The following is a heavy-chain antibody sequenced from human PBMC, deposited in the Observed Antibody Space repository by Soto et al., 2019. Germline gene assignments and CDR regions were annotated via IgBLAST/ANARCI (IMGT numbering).Heavy chain of an antibody. CDR2: ISSSSSYI. J-gene: IGHJ4*02. CDR3: ARTGDHIDY. CDR1: GFTFSSYA. Sequence: KPGGSLRLSCAASGFTFSSYAMNWVRQAPGKGLEWVSSISSSSSYIDYADSVKGRFTMSRDNAKNSLYLQMNSLRAEDTAVYYCARTGDHIDYWGQGTLVTVSS. D-gene: IGHD7-27*01. V-gene: IGHV3-21*01.